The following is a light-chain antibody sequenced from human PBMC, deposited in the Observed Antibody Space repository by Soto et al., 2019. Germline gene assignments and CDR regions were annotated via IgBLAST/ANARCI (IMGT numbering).Light chain of an antibody. J-gene: IGLJ2*01. CDR3: SSYTSSGLVV. CDR1: SSDVGGYNY. V-gene: IGLV2-14*01. CDR2: DVT. Sequence: QSALTQPASVSESPGQSITIPCTGTSSDVGGYNYVSWYQQCTGKAPKLIIYDVTNRPSGVSNRFSGSKSGNTASLTISGLQAEDEGNYYCSSYTSSGLVVFGGGTKLTVL.